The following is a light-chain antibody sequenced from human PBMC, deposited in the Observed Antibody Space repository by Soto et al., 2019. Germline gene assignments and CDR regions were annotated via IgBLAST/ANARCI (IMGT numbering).Light chain of an antibody. J-gene: IGLJ1*01. CDR3: TSYTASSPFYV. Sequence: QSVLTQPASVSGSPGQSIAISCIGVRTDGDGHDYVSWYQQHPGQAPQLIIYDVYNRPSGVSDRFSGSKSGNTASLVISGLQAEDEADYFFTSYTASSPFYVFGAGTKVTVL. CDR1: RTDGDGHDY. CDR2: DVY. V-gene: IGLV2-14*03.